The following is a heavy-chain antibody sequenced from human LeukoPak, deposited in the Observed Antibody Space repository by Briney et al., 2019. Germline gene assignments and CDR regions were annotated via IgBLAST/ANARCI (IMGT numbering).Heavy chain of an antibody. Sequence: PGGSLRLSCAASGFTFSSYSMNWVRQAPGKGLEWVSSISSSSYIYYADSVKGRFTISRDNAKNSLYLQMNSLRAEDTAVYYCARDHHYDFWRVYDYWGQGTLVTVSS. V-gene: IGHV3-21*01. J-gene: IGHJ4*02. D-gene: IGHD3-3*01. CDR2: ISSSSYI. CDR1: GFTFSSYS. CDR3: ARDHHYDFWRVYDY.